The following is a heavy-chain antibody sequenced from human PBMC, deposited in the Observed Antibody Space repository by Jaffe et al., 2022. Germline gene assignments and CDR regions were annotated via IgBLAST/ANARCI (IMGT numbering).Heavy chain of an antibody. D-gene: IGHD5-12*01. CDR1: GGSISSGSYY. J-gene: IGHJ3*02. V-gene: IGHV4-61*02. CDR3: AREIQSRRWLQFRMNAFDI. CDR2: IYTSGST. Sequence: QVQLQESGPGLVKPSQTLSLTCTVSGGSISSGSYYWSWIRQPAGKGLEWIGRIYTSGSTNYNPSLKSRVTISVDTSKNQFSLKLSSVTAADTAVYYCAREIQSRRWLQFRMNAFDIWGQGTMVTVSS.